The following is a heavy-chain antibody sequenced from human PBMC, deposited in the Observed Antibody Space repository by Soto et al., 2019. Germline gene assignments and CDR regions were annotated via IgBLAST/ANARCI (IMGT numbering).Heavy chain of an antibody. V-gene: IGHV3-64D*08. D-gene: IGHD5-18*01. J-gene: IGHJ4*02. CDR3: VKGPLQLWFYFDY. CDR1: GFTFSSYA. CDR2: ISSNGGST. Sequence: PGGSLRLSCSASGFTFSSYAMHWVRQAPGKGLEYVSAISSNGGSTYYADSVKGRFTISRDNSKNTLYLQMSSLRAEDTAVYYCVKGPLQLWFYFDYWGQGTLVTVSS.